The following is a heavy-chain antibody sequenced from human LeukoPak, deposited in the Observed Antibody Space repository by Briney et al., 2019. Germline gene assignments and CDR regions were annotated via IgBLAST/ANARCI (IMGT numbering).Heavy chain of an antibody. J-gene: IGHJ4*02. CDR1: GGSISSHY. CDR2: VYHTGST. Sequence: PSETLSLTCTVSGGSISSHYWSWIRQPPGKGLEWIGYVYHTGSTNYNSSLKSRVTISADTSKNQFSLKLSSVTAADTAVYYCARWAGSYVFDYWGQGTLVTVSS. D-gene: IGHD1-26*01. CDR3: ARWAGSYVFDY. V-gene: IGHV4-59*11.